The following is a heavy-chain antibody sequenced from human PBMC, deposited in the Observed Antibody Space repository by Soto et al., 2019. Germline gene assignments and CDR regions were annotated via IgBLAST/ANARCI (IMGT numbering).Heavy chain of an antibody. CDR1: GFTFSSYA. CDR2: MSGSGGST. D-gene: IGHD3-16*02. J-gene: IGHJ4*02. V-gene: IGHV3-23*01. Sequence: GGSLRISCAASGFTFSSYAMSWVRQAPGKGLEWVSAMSGSGGSTYYADSVKGRFTISRDNSKNTLYLKMNSLRAEDTAVYYCVKAYDYIWGSYRSLPFDYWGQGTLVTVSS. CDR3: VKAYDYIWGSYRSLPFDY.